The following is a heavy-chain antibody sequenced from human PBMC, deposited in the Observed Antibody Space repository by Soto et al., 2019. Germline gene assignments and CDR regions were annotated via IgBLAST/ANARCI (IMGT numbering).Heavy chain of an antibody. Sequence: XVKVSCKASGFTFTSSAVQWVRQARGQRLEWIGWIVVGSGNTNYAQKFQERVTITRDMSTSTAYMELSSLRSEDTAVYYCAAGGSSWYGFDYWGHGTLVTVSS. CDR2: IVVGSGNT. CDR3: AAGGSSWYGFDY. D-gene: IGHD6-13*01. J-gene: IGHJ4*01. V-gene: IGHV1-58*01. CDR1: GFTFTSSA.